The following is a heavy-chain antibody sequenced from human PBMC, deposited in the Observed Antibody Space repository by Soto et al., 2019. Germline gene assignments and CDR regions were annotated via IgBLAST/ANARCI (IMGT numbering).Heavy chain of an antibody. CDR2: IHYSGST. CDR3: ASTKDETLYFDY. J-gene: IGHJ4*02. CDR1: GDSISITSYY. Sequence: QLQLQESGPGLVKPSETLSLTCTVSGDSISITSYYWGWVRQPPGKGLEWIGSIHYSGSTHYIPSLQRRVTISGDASKKQFSLKLRSVTAADTAVYYCASTKDETLYFDYWGQGTLVTVSS. V-gene: IGHV4-39*01. D-gene: IGHD2-15*01.